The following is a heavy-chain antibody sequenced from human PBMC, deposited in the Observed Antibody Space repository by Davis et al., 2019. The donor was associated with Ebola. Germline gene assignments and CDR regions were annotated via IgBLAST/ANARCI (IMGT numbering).Heavy chain of an antibody. D-gene: IGHD2/OR15-2a*01. CDR3: AKDNRNIWSDV. Sequence: GGSLRLSCVDSGFMSSTYVMSWVRQAPGKGLEWVQTLATIADTYYADSVKGRFTTSRDNSKNTLYLQMNGLRVEDTAIYYCAKDNRNIWSDVWGQGTMVTVSS. CDR1: GFMSSTYV. CDR2: LATIADT. V-gene: IGHV3-23*01. J-gene: IGHJ3*01.